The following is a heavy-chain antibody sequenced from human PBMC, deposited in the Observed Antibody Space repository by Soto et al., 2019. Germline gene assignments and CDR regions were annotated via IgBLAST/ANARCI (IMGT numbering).Heavy chain of an antibody. CDR3: ARARYYDSSGYDAFDI. J-gene: IGHJ3*02. CDR1: GYTFTSYD. V-gene: IGHV1-8*01. Sequence: ASVKVSCKASGYTFTSYDINWVRQATGQGLEWMGWMNLNSGNTGYAQKFQGGVTMTRNTSISTAYIELISMRSEDTAVYYCARARYYDSSGYDAFDIWGQGTMVTVSS. D-gene: IGHD3-22*01. CDR2: MNLNSGNT.